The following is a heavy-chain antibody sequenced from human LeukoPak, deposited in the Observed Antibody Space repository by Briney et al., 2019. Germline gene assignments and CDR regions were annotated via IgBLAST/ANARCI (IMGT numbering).Heavy chain of an antibody. CDR1: GFTFNNYV. D-gene: IGHD1-14*01. Sequence: QAGGSLRLSCTASGFTFNNYVMTWVRQAPGKGLEWVSSVSNSGSNAYYADSVKGRFTIFRDESINTVYLQMNNLRVEDTAIYFCAKDYTWRPQPAFLNYWGQGTLVTASS. J-gene: IGHJ4*02. CDR3: AKDYTWRPQPAFLNY. V-gene: IGHV3-23*01. CDR2: VSNSGSNA.